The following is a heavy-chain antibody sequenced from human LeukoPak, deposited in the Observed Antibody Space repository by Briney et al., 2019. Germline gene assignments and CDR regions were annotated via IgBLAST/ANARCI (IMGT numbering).Heavy chain of an antibody. D-gene: IGHD6-19*01. V-gene: IGHV4-4*02. CDR1: GGSISSSNW. J-gene: IGHJ4*02. CDR2: IYYSGST. CDR3: ARVDGSSGSCIDY. Sequence: SGTLSLTRAVSGGSISSSNWGGWVRQPPGKGLEWIGEIYYSGSTIYNPSPEGRATISVDKSNNQFSLKLSSVTAADTAVYYSARVDGSSGSCIDYWGQRTLVTVSS.